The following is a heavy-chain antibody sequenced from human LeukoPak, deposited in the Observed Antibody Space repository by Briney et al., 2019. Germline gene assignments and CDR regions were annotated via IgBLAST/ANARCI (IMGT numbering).Heavy chain of an antibody. CDR1: GYTFTGYY. CDR2: FNPNSGGT. J-gene: IGHJ3*01. D-gene: IGHD3-22*01. CDR3: ARVVRNYDSSGYPHAFDF. Sequence: ASVKVSCKASGYTFTGYYIHWLRQAPGQGLEWMGYFNPNSGGTNYAPNFQGRVTMTSDTSISTAYMELTRLSSDDTAMYYCARVVRNYDSSGYPHAFDFWGQGTMVTVSS. V-gene: IGHV1-2*02.